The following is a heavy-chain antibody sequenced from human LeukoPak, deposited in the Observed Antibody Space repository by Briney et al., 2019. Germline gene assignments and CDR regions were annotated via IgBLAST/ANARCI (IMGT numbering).Heavy chain of an antibody. CDR3: ASCRRGNTIVVVPAATQYAFDI. V-gene: IGHV1-69*13. J-gene: IGHJ3*02. CDR2: IIPIFGTA. Sequence: SVKVSCKASGGTFSSYAISWVRQAPGQGLEWMGGIIPIFGTANYAQKFQGRVTITVDESTSTAYMELCSLRSEDTAVYYCASCRRGNTIVVVPAATQYAFDIWGQGTMVTVSS. CDR1: GGTFSSYA. D-gene: IGHD2-2*01.